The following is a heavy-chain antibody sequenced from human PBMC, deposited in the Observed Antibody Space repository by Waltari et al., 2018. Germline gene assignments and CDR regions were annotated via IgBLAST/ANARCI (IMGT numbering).Heavy chain of an antibody. V-gene: IGHV1-69*08. Sequence: QVQLVQSGAEVKKPGSSVKVSCKASGGTFSSYAISWVRQAPGQGLEWMGRIIPIFGTANSAQKFQGRVTITADKSTSTAYMELSSLRSEDTAVYYCARETGGDYYDSSGYLDYWGQGTLVTVSS. D-gene: IGHD3-22*01. CDR2: IIPIFGTA. CDR3: ARETGGDYYDSSGYLDY. CDR1: GGTFSSYA. J-gene: IGHJ4*02.